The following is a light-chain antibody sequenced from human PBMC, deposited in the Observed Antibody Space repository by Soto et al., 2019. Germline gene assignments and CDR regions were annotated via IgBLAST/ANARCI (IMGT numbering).Light chain of an antibody. CDR3: HHYGSSPPWT. CDR2: GAS. CDR1: QRVSNKY. Sequence: EIVLTQSPGTLSLSPGERATLSCRASQRVSNKYLVWYQQKPGQAPRLLTDGASRRATGIPDRFSGSGSETDFTLTISRLEAEDFAVYYCHHYGSSPPWTFGQGTKVEIK. J-gene: IGKJ1*01. V-gene: IGKV3-20*01.